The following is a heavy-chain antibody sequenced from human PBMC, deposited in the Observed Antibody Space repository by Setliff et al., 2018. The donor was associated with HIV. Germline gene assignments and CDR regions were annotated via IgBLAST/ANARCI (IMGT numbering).Heavy chain of an antibody. J-gene: IGHJ4*02. CDR3: AKDRWGGKPYYFDY. D-gene: IGHD7-27*01. CDR2: INRDNGGI. CDR1: GYSFTAYQ. Sequence: GASVKVSCKTFGYSFTAYQMHWLRQAPGQGLEWMGRINRDNGGIDYAQKFQGRVTVTRDTSINTAYMELSSLRAEDTAVYYCAKDRWGGKPYYFDYWGQGTLVTVSS. V-gene: IGHV1-2*06.